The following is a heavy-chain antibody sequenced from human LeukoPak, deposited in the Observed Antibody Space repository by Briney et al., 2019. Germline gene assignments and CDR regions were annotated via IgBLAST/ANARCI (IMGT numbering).Heavy chain of an antibody. Sequence: PGGSLRLSCAASGFTFSSYSMNWVRQAPGKGLEWVSSISSSSSYIYYADSVKGRVTISRDNAKNSLYLQMNSLRAEDTAVYYCARDGAYYYDSSGPDYWGQGTLVTVSS. CDR2: ISSSSSYI. CDR3: ARDGAYYYDSSGPDY. CDR1: GFTFSSYS. V-gene: IGHV3-21*01. D-gene: IGHD3-22*01. J-gene: IGHJ4*02.